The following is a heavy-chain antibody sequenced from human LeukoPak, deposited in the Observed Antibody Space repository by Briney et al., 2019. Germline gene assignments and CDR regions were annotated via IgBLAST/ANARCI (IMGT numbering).Heavy chain of an antibody. CDR3: AREAAAGTSAFDI. V-gene: IGHV1-2*06. J-gene: IGHJ3*02. CDR2: INPNSGGT. D-gene: IGHD6-13*01. CDR1: GYTFTGYY. Sequence: GASVKVSCKASGYTFTGYYMHWVRQAPGQGRGWMGRINPNSGGTNYAQKFQGRVTMTRDTSISTAYMELSRLRSDDTAVYYCAREAAAGTSAFDIWGQGTMVTVSS.